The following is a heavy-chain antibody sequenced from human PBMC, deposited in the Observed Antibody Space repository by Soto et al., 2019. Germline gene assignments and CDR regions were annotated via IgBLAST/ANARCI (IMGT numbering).Heavy chain of an antibody. J-gene: IGHJ4*02. Sequence: PSETRWRTCTFCVCCIMSAIYYLCLIRQPPGNGLELIGTIYCSGIIYYNPSLKSRVTMSVDTSKNQFSMKLSSVIAAGKAVYYCSRITLTGTGRGWLEQWGKANLVNVS. CDR2: IYCSGII. CDR3: SRITLTGTGRGWLEQ. D-gene: IGHD6-19*01. V-gene: IGHV4-39*01. CDR1: VCCIMSAIYY.